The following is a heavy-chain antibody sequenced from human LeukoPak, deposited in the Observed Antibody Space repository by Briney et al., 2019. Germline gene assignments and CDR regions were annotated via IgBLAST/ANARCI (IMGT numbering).Heavy chain of an antibody. CDR1: GYTFTSYY. Sequence: ASVKVSCKASGYTFTSYYMHWVRQAPGQGLEWMGVINPSGGSTSYAQKLQGRVTVTSDASTSTVYMELRNLRSEDTAVYYCAGADVFLTGYYRPASNWGQGTLVTVSS. CDR2: INPSGGST. D-gene: IGHD3-9*01. J-gene: IGHJ4*02. V-gene: IGHV1-46*04. CDR3: AGADVFLTGYYRPASN.